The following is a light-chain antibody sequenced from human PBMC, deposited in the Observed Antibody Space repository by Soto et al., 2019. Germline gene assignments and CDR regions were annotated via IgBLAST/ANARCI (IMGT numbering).Light chain of an antibody. Sequence: QSVLTQPASVSGSPGQSITISCTGTSSDVGGYNYVSWYQHYPGKAPKLMIYDVTYRPSGVSNRFSGSKSGNTASLTISGLQAEDEADYYCTSYTSSSTRVFGTGTKVTVL. CDR2: DVT. CDR3: TSYTSSSTRV. V-gene: IGLV2-14*03. CDR1: SSDVGGYNY. J-gene: IGLJ1*01.